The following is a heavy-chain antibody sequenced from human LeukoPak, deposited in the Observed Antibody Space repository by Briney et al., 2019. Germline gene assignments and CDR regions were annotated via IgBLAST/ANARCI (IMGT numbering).Heavy chain of an antibody. CDR2: ISGSGGST. Sequence: GGSLRLSCAASGFTFSSYAMSWVRQAPGKGLEWVSAISGSGGSTYYADSVKGRFTISRDNAKNSLYLQMNSLRAEDTALYYCAKGGGIAVARAFDYWGQGTLVTVSS. CDR1: GFTFSSYA. V-gene: IGHV3-23*01. J-gene: IGHJ4*02. CDR3: AKGGGIAVARAFDY. D-gene: IGHD6-13*01.